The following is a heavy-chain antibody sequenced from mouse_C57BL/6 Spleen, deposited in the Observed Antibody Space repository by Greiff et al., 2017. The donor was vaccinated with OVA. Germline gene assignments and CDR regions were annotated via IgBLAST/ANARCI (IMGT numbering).Heavy chain of an antibody. Sequence: QVQLKQPGAELVRPGSSVKLSCKASGYTFTSYWMDWVKQRPGQGLEWIGNIYPSDSETHYNQKFKDKATLTVDKSSSTAYMQLSSLTSEDSAVYYCARSGGWLPLDYWGQGTTLTVSS. J-gene: IGHJ2*01. CDR3: ARSGGWLPLDY. CDR2: IYPSDSET. D-gene: IGHD2-3*01. CDR1: GYTFTSYW. V-gene: IGHV1-61*01.